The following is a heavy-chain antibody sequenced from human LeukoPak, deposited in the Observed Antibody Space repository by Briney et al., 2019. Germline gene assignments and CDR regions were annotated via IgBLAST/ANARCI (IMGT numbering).Heavy chain of an antibody. Sequence: SETLSLTCTVSGGSISSGDYYWSWIRQPPGKGLEWIGYIYYSGSTYYNPSLKSRVTISVDTSKNQFSLKLSSVTAADTAVYYCARVVSESYFDYWGQGTPVTVSS. CDR3: ARVVSESYFDY. CDR2: IYYSGST. CDR1: GGSISSGDYY. D-gene: IGHD2-21*01. V-gene: IGHV4-30-4*01. J-gene: IGHJ4*02.